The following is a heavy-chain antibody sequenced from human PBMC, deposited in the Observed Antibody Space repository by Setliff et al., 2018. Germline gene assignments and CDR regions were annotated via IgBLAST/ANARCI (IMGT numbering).Heavy chain of an antibody. V-gene: IGHV3-23*01. D-gene: IGHD3-3*01. J-gene: IGHJ4*02. Sequence: GGSLRLSCAASGFTFSSYVMTWVRQAPGKGLEWVSVISGSGGSTYYADSVKGRFTISRDNSKNTFYLQMNSLRAEDTAVYYCAKDVSRDNFWSGSPTGFDYLVQGTLVTVSS. CDR2: ISGSGGST. CDR1: GFTFSSYV. CDR3: AKDVSRDNFWSGSPTGFDY.